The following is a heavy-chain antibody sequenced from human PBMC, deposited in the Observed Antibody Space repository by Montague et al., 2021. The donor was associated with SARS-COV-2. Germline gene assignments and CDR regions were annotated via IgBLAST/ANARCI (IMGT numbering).Heavy chain of an antibody. V-gene: IGHV1-18*01. CDR3: ARGDGYNSPFDY. J-gene: IGHJ4*02. D-gene: IGHD5-24*01. CDR2: ISTHSVNT. Sequence: SVKVSCKASGYTFASYAISWLRQAPGQGLEWVGWISTHSVNTNYAQSLQGRVTATKDTASSNAYLELRNLGSDDTAVYYCARGDGYNSPFDYWGQGTLVTVSS. CDR1: GYTFASYA.